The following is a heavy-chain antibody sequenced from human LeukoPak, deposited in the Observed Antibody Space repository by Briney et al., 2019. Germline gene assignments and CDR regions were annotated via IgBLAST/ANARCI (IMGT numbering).Heavy chain of an antibody. CDR3: AKAPVATRSLNY. J-gene: IGHJ4*02. V-gene: IGHV3-23*01. D-gene: IGHD5-12*01. Sequence: GGSLRLSCAASGFTFSSYAMSWVRQAPGKGLEWVSALSGSGGSTYYADSVKGRFTISRDNSKNTLYLQMNSLRAEDTAVYYCAKAPVATRSLNYWGQGTLVTVSS. CDR1: GFTFSSYA. CDR2: LSGSGGST.